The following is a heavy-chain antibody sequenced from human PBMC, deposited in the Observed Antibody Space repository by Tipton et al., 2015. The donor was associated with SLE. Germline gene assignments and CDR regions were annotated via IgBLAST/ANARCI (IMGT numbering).Heavy chain of an antibody. J-gene: IGHJ3*02. Sequence: LRLSCAVYGGSFSGYYWSYIRQPPEKGLEWIGEINHSGSTNYNQSLKSRVTISVDTSKNQFSLKLSSVTAADTAVYYCARDGLGYSSAFDIWGQGTMVTVSS. D-gene: IGHD6-6*01. V-gene: IGHV4-34*01. CDR3: ARDGLGYSSAFDI. CDR2: INHSGST. CDR1: GGSFSGYY.